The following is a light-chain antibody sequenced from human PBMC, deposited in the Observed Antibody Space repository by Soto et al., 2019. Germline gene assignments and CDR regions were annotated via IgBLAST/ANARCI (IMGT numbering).Light chain of an antibody. CDR1: QSVSTN. Sequence: EIVMTQSPATLSVSPGERATLSCRASQSVSTNLAWYRQKPGQAPRLLIYGASTRATGIPARFSGSGSGTEFTLTIGSLQSEDFAVYYCQQYNNWPLYTFGQGTKLEIK. CDR2: GAS. CDR3: QQYNNWPLYT. J-gene: IGKJ2*01. V-gene: IGKV3-15*01.